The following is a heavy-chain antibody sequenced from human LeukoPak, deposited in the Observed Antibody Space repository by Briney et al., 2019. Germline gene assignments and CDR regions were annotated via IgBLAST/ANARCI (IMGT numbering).Heavy chain of an antibody. CDR3: ARSGYSSSWYWYFDL. D-gene: IGHD6-13*01. V-gene: IGHV4-4*07. CDR1: GGSISSYY. J-gene: IGHJ2*01. Sequence: LETLSLTCTVSGGSISSYYWSWIRQPAGKGLEWIGRIYTSGSTNYNPSLKSRVTMSVDTSKNQFSLKLSSVTAADTAVYYCARSGYSSSWYWYFDLWGRGTLVTVSS. CDR2: IYTSGST.